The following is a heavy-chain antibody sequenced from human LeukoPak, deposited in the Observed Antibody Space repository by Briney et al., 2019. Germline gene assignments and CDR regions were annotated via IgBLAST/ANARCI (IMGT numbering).Heavy chain of an antibody. CDR1: GYTFTSYY. V-gene: IGHV1-18*04. CDR3: ARVSGYVAPQATGGMDV. Sequence: ASVKVSCKASGYTFTSYYMHWVRQAPGQGLEWMGWISAYNGNTNYAQKLQGRVTMTTDTSTSTAYMELRSLRSDDTAVYYCARVSGYVAPQATGGMDVWGQGTTVTVSS. J-gene: IGHJ6*02. D-gene: IGHD3-22*01. CDR2: ISAYNGNT.